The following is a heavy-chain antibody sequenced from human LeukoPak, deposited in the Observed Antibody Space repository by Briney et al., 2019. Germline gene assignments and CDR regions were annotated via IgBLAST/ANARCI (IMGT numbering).Heavy chain of an antibody. CDR1: GFTFGNDW. CDR2: IKENGSDK. V-gene: IGHV3-7*05. Sequence: GGSLRLSCAASGFTFGNDWMSWVRQAPGKGLEWVATIKENGSDKYYVDSVKGRFTVSRDNAKKSLYLQMNSVRAEDTAVYYCARDRDWVTDYWGQGTLVTVSS. J-gene: IGHJ4*02. D-gene: IGHD3-9*01. CDR3: ARDRDWVTDY.